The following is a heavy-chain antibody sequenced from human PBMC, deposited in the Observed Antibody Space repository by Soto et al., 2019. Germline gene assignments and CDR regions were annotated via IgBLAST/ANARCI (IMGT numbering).Heavy chain of an antibody. CDR3: AKDIGSEFYGMDV. D-gene: IGHD3-10*01. CDR1: GFAFDDKA. V-gene: IGHV3-9*01. J-gene: IGHJ6*02. Sequence: GGSLRLSCVASGFAFDDKAMHWVRQAPGKGLEWVSGISWSSDTIDYADSVKGRFTISRDNAKNSLYLQMYSLRAEDTALYYCAKDIGSEFYGMDVWCQGT. CDR2: ISWSSDTI.